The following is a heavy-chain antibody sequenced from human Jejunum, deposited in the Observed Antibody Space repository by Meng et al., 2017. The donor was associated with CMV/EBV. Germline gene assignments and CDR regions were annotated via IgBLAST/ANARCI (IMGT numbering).Heavy chain of an antibody. Sequence: GFIVSGNYMSWVRQAPGKGLEWVSLIYTCDTTYYADSVKGRFTISRDNSKNTLYLQMDSLTFEDTAVYYCARERLSDGSAPSFDYWGQGTLVTVSS. V-gene: IGHV3-66*03. CDR3: ARERLSDGSAPSFDY. J-gene: IGHJ4*02. CDR2: IYTCDTT. CDR1: GFIVSGNY. D-gene: IGHD5-24*01.